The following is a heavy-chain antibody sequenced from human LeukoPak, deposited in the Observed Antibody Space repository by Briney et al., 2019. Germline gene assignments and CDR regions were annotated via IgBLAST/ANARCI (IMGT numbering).Heavy chain of an antibody. CDR2: IIPIFGTA. CDR3: ARSRDTAMKSDAFDI. D-gene: IGHD5-18*01. V-gene: IGHV1-69*05. Sequence: SVKVSCKASGGTFSSYAISWVRQAPGQGLEWMGGIIPIFGTANYAQKFQGRVTITTDESTSTAYMELSSLRSEDTAVYYCARSRDTAMKSDAFDIWGQGTMVTVSS. CDR1: GGTFSSYA. J-gene: IGHJ3*02.